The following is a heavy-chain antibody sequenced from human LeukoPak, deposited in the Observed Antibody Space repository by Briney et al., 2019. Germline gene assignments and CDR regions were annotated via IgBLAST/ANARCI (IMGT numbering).Heavy chain of an antibody. D-gene: IGHD1-26*01. CDR3: ARDSGSGSNDY. CDR2: INAGNAKT. V-gene: IGHV1-3*01. J-gene: IGHJ4*02. CDR1: GYTFTSYA. Sequence: ASVKVSCKASGYTFTSYAMHWVRQAPGQRLEWMGWINAGNAKTKYSQNFQGRVTFISNTSATTAFMELSSLRSEDAAVYYCARDSGSGSNDYWGQGTLVTVSS.